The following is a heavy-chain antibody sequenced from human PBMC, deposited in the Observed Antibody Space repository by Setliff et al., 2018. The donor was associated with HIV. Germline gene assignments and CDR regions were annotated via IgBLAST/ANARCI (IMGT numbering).Heavy chain of an antibody. D-gene: IGHD5-12*01. J-gene: IGHJ4*02. CDR2: MNPSGGSI. CDR3: ARDDRAVATIL. V-gene: IGHV1-46*01. CDR1: GYTFTSYY. Sequence: GASVKVSCKASGYTFTSYYMHWVRQAPGQGLEWMGIMNPSGGSISYAQKFQGRVTMTSDTSTSTVYMELSSLRSDDTAVYYCARDDRAVATILWGQGTMVTVS.